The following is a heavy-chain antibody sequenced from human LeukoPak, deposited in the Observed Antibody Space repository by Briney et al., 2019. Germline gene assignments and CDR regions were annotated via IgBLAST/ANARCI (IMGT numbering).Heavy chain of an antibody. CDR3: AECSASYSNDAFDV. D-gene: IGHD3-10*02. Sequence: GGSLRLSCAASGFTFNNYAMNWVRQAPGKGLEWVSYIRGGGSNTRYSDSVKGRFIISRDNSKNILYLQMNSLRAEDTAIYYCAECSASYSNDAFDVWGRGTMVTVSS. V-gene: IGHV3-23*01. J-gene: IGHJ3*01. CDR1: GFTFNNYA. CDR2: IRGGGSNT.